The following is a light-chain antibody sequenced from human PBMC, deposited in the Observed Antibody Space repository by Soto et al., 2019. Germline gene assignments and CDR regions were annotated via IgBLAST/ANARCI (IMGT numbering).Light chain of an antibody. Sequence: QSALTQPRSVSGSPGQSVTISCTGTSSDVGGYNFVSWYQQHPGKAPKFMIYDVTKRPSGVPDRFSDSKSGNTAYLTISGLQAEDEADYYCCSYVGSYTSYVFGTGTKVTVL. CDR2: DVT. CDR1: SSDVGGYNF. V-gene: IGLV2-11*01. J-gene: IGLJ1*01. CDR3: CSYVGSYTSYV.